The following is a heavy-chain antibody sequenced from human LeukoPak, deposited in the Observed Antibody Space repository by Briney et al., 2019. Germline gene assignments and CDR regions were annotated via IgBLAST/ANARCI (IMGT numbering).Heavy chain of an antibody. CDR2: ISWNSGSI. J-gene: IGHJ4*02. D-gene: IGHD6-13*01. CDR1: GFTFSSYA. CDR3: AAGTGY. V-gene: IGHV3-9*01. Sequence: GGSLRLSCAASGFTFSSYAMSWVRQAPGKGLEWVSGISWNSGSIGYADSVKGRFTISRDNAKNSLYLQMNSLRAEDTALYYCAAGTGYWGQGTLVTVSS.